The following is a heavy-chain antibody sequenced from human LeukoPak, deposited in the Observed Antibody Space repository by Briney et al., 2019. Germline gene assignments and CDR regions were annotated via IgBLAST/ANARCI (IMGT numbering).Heavy chain of an antibody. D-gene: IGHD6-19*01. CDR3: ARAGSSGCLD. J-gene: IGHJ4*02. CDR1: GFTFNTYW. V-gene: IGHV3-7*03. CDR2: INQDGSKK. Sequence: PRRSLRLSCAASGFTFNTYWMTWVRQAPGKGLEWVANINQDGSKKYYVDSVKGRFTISRDNAKNSLYLQMNSLRDEDTAVYYCARAGSSGCLDWGQGTLITVSS.